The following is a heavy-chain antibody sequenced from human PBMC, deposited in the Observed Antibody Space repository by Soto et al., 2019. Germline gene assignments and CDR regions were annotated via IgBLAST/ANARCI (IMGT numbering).Heavy chain of an antibody. Sequence: SETLSLTCTVSGGSISSYYWSWIRQPPGKGLEWIGYIYYSGSTNYNPSLKSRVTISVDTSKNQFSLKLSSVTAADTAVYYCARDRGYDSSGYYFDYWGQGTLVTVSS. CDR1: GGSISSYY. D-gene: IGHD3-22*01. J-gene: IGHJ4*02. V-gene: IGHV4-59*01. CDR2: IYYSGST. CDR3: ARDRGYDSSGYYFDY.